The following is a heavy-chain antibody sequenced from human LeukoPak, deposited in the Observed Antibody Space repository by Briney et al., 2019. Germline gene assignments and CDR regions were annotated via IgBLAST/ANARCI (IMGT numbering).Heavy chain of an antibody. V-gene: IGHV4-31*03. Sequence: PSETVSLMCTVSGGFISSGGYYWSWIRRHPGKGLQRIGYIYYSGSICYNPSVKSRVTISVDTSKNQFSLKLSSVAAADTAVYYCARAVDGSDAFDSWGQGTMVTVSS. D-gene: IGHD6-19*01. CDR2: IYYSGSI. CDR3: ARAVDGSDAFDS. J-gene: IGHJ3*02. CDR1: GGFISSGGYY.